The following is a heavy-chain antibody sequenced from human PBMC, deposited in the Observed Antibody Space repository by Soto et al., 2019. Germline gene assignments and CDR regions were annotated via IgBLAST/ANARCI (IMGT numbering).Heavy chain of an antibody. V-gene: IGHV3-30-3*01. Sequence: QVQLVESGGGVVQPGRSLRLSCPASGFTFSSYAMHWVRQAPGKGVEWVAVISYDGSNKYYADSVKGRFTISRDNSKNTLYLQMNSLRAEDTAVYYCVKTVTIFGVVYYYGMDVWGQGTTVTVSS. CDR1: GFTFSSYA. J-gene: IGHJ6*02. D-gene: IGHD3-3*01. CDR2: ISYDGSNK. CDR3: VKTVTIFGVVYYYGMDV.